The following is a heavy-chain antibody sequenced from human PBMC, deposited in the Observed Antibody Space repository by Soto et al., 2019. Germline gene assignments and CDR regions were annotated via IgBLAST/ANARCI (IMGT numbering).Heavy chain of an antibody. CDR1: GGTYSSYA. CDR2: IIPIFGTA. Sequence: GASVQVSCKASGGTYSSYAIRWVRPAPAQGLEWMGGIIPIFGTANFAQKFQGRVTITADESTSTAYMELSSLRSEDTAVYYWGRSIAAAGMYYYYFYARVVWG. D-gene: IGHD6-13*01. V-gene: IGHV1-69*13. CDR3: GRSIAAAGMYYYYFYARVV. J-gene: IGHJ6*02.